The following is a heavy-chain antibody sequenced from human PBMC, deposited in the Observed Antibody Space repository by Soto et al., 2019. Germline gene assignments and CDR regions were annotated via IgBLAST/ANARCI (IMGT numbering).Heavy chain of an antibody. Sequence: QVQLVQSGAEVKKPGASVKVTCKASGYTFTSYGISWVRQAPGQGLEWMGWISAYNGNTNYVQMFQGRVTMTTDTSTSTAYMELRSLRSDDTAVYYCARGKAYYGLGTVFDFWGQGTLVTVSS. CDR1: GYTFTSYG. J-gene: IGHJ4*02. CDR3: ARGKAYYGLGTVFDF. V-gene: IGHV1-18*01. D-gene: IGHD3-10*01. CDR2: ISAYNGNT.